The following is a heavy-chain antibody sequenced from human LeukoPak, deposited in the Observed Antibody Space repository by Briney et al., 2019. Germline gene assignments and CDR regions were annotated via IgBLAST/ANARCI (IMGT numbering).Heavy chain of an antibody. CDR2: IYYSGST. Sequence: SETLSLTCTVSGGSISSSSYYWSWIRQPPGKGLEWIGYIYYSGSTNYNPSLKSRVTISVDTSKNQFSLKLSSVTAADTAVYYCARQNYDFWSGYYNWFDPWGQGTLVTVSS. D-gene: IGHD3-3*01. CDR1: GGSISSSSYY. V-gene: IGHV4-61*01. CDR3: ARQNYDFWSGYYNWFDP. J-gene: IGHJ5*02.